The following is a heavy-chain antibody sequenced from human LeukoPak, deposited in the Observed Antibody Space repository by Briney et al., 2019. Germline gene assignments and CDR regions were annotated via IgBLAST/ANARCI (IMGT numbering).Heavy chain of an antibody. CDR1: GYTFTGYY. J-gene: IGHJ4*02. Sequence: GASVKVSCKASGYTFTGYYMHWVRQAPGQGLEWMGWINPNSGGTNYAQKFQGRVTMTRDTSISTAYMELSRLRSDDTAVYYCARETYYYDSSGYYHAGYFDYWGQGTLVTVSS. CDR2: INPNSGGT. V-gene: IGHV1-2*02. D-gene: IGHD3-22*01. CDR3: ARETYYYDSSGYYHAGYFDY.